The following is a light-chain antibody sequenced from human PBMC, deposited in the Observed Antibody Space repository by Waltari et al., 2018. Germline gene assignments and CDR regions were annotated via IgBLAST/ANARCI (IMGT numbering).Light chain of an antibody. CDR2: DVN. CDR3: CSYAGSYTWV. J-gene: IGLJ3*02. Sequence: SALTQPRSVSGSPGQSVTISCTATSTSVGRYNYVACNQQHPGKAPKLMSYDVNVRPSGVPDRFSGSKSGNTASLTISGLQAEDEGDYYCCSYAGSYTWVFGGGTKLTVL. CDR1: STSVGRYNY. V-gene: IGLV2-11*01.